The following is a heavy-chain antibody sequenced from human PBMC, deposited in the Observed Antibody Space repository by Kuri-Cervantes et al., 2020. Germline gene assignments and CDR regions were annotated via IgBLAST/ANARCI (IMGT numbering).Heavy chain of an antibody. CDR2: ISYDGSNK. D-gene: IGHD4-17*01. CDR1: GFTFSSYA. CDR3: ARSPNDYGDYYYYYGMDV. Sequence: SLKISCAASGFTFSSYAMHWVRQAPGKGLEWVAVISYDGSNKYYADSVKGRFTISRDNSKNTLYLQMNSLRAEDTAVYYCARSPNDYGDYYYYYGMDVWGQGTTVTVSS. V-gene: IGHV3-30-3*01. J-gene: IGHJ6*02.